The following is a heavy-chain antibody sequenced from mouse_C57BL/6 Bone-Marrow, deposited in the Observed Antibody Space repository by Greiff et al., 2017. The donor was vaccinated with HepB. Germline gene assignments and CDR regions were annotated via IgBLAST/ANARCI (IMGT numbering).Heavy chain of an antibody. CDR2: ISNGGGST. V-gene: IGHV5-12*01. CDR1: GFTLSDYY. J-gene: IGHJ3*01. Sequence: EVKVVESGGGLVQPGGSLNLSCAAPGFTLSDYYWYWVRQTPEKRLEWVAYISNGGGSTYYPDTVKGRFTISRDNAKNTLYLQMSRLKSEDTAMYYCARHAPWFAYWGQGTLVTVSA. CDR3: ARHAPWFAY.